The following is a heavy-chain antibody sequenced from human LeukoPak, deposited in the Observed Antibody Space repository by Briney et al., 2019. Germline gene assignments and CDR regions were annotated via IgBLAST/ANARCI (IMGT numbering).Heavy chain of an antibody. CDR3: ARDWVTIGWYDY. Sequence: SETLSLTCTVSGGAISNYYWSWIRQPPGKGLEWIGYIYYSGSTNYNPSLKSRVIISVDTSKNQFSLKLSSVTAADTAVYYCARDWVTIGWYDYWGQGTLVTVSS. CDR1: GGAISNYY. D-gene: IGHD6-19*01. V-gene: IGHV4-59*01. J-gene: IGHJ4*02. CDR2: IYYSGST.